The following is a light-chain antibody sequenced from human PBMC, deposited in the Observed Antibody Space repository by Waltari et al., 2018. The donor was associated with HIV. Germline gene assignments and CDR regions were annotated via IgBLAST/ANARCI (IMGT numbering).Light chain of an antibody. J-gene: IGLJ3*02. CDR1: SRDVGGYNY. CDR3: SSYAGSNNWV. CDR2: EVS. V-gene: IGLV2-8*01. Sequence: QSALTQPPSASGSPGPSVTIPCTGTSRDVGGYNYVSWYQQHPGKAPKLMIYEVSKRPSGVPDRFSGSKSGNTASLTVSGLQAEDEADYYCSSYAGSNNWVFGGGTKLIVL.